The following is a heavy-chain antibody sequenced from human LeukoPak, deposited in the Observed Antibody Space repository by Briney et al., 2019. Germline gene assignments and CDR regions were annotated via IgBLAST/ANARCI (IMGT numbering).Heavy chain of an antibody. CDR2: IYYSGST. CDR3: ARRSSPGYYYYYYMDV. D-gene: IGHD6-6*01. CDR1: GGSISSYY. Sequence: SETLSLTCTVSGGSISSYYWSWIRQPPGKGLEWIGYIYYSGSTNYNPSLKSRVTISLDTSKNQFSLKLSSVTAADTAVYYCARRSSPGYYYYYYMDVWGKGTTVTVSS. V-gene: IGHV4-59*12. J-gene: IGHJ6*03.